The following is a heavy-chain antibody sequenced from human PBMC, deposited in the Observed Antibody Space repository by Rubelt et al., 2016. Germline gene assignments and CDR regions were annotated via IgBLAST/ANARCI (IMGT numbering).Heavy chain of an antibody. CDR2: IIPIFGTA. CDR3: ARDLSSWTGSHPLGMDV. CDR1: GGTFSSYA. Sequence: QVQLVQSGAEVKKPGSSVKVSCKASGGTFSSYAISWVRQAPGQGLEWMGGIIPIFGTANYAQKFQGRVTITADKSTSTAYMELGSLRSEDTAVYYCARDLSSWTGSHPLGMDVWGQGTTVTVSS. D-gene: IGHD6-13*01. V-gene: IGHV1-69*06. J-gene: IGHJ6*02.